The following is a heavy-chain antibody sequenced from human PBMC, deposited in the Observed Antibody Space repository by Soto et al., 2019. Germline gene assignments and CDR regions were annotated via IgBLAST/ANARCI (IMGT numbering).Heavy chain of an antibody. Sequence: GGSLRLSCAASGFTVSSNYMTWVRQAPGKGLEWVARIKSKANSYTTEYAASVKGRFTISRDDSKNSLYLQMNSLKTEDTAVYYCARDDSGSYDYWGQGTLVTVSS. J-gene: IGHJ4*02. CDR2: IKSKANSYTT. V-gene: IGHV3-72*01. D-gene: IGHD1-26*01. CDR1: GFTVSSNY. CDR3: ARDDSGSYDY.